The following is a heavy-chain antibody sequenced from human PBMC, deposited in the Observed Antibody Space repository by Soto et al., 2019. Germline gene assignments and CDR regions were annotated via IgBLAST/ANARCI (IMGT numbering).Heavy chain of an antibody. CDR1: AHSVDSDG. CDR3: ARRGSPLMDA. V-gene: IGHV1-18*03. D-gene: IGHD2-15*01. J-gene: IGHJ6*02. CDR2: IHTRNGVI. Sequence: QDQLVQSGAEVKKPGASVKVSCKASAHSVDSDGVTWVRQATGQGLEGMGGIHTRNGVIHSAQKLQDKVTMTADTPTRTAYMEVRRLGSDAMSVYSCARRGSPLMDAWGQGTTVIVSS.